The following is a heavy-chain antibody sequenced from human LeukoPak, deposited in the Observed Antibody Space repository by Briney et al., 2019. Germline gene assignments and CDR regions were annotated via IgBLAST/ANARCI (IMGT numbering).Heavy chain of an antibody. J-gene: IGHJ4*02. V-gene: IGHV3-21*01. CDR3: ARDSYDSSGSVGERGYY. CDR1: GFTFSSYS. D-gene: IGHD3-22*01. CDR2: ISSSSSYI. Sequence: PGGSLRLSCAASGFTFSSYSMNWVRQAPGKGLEWVSSISSSSSYIYYADSVKGRFTISRDNAKNSLYLQMNSLRAEDTAVYYCARDSYDSSGSVGERGYYWGQGTLVTVSS.